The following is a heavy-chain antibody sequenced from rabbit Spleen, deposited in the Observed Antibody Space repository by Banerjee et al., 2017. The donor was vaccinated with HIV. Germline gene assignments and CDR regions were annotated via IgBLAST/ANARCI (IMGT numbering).Heavy chain of an antibody. CDR3: ARGYAYYSGVDYYNL. CDR1: GFSFSSNYY. Sequence: QEQLVESGGDLVKPEGSLTLTCTASGFSFSSNYYMCWVRQAPGKGLEWIACIYAGSSGSTYYATWAKGRFTISKTSSTTVTLQMTSLTAADTATYFCARGYAYYSGVDYYNLWGQGTLVTVS. J-gene: IGHJ4*01. CDR2: IYAGSSGST. V-gene: IGHV1S45*01. D-gene: IGHD6-1*01.